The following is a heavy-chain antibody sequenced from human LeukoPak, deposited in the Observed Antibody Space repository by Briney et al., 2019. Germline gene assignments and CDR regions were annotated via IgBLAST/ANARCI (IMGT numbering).Heavy chain of an antibody. CDR2: IYHSGST. CDR3: ARVGAGGLTHNWFDP. V-gene: IGHV4-38-2*02. D-gene: IGHD3-10*01. J-gene: IGHJ5*02. CDR1: GASISSSDY. Sequence: SGSHSLTSPVAGASISSSDYMGWIRQPPGKGLEWIGSIYHSGSTYYNPSLKSRVTISVDTSKDQFSLKLSSVTAADTAVYYCARVGAGGLTHNWFDPWGQGTLVTVSS.